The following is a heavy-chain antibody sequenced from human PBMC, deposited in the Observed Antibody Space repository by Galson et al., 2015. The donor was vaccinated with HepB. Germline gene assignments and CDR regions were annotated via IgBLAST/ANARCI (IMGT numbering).Heavy chain of an antibody. Sequence: SCKASGGTFSSYAMSWVRQAPGKGLEWVSAISGSGGSTYYADSVKGRFTISRDNSKNTLYLQMNSLRAEDTAVYYCAKDIEVIAVAGDDAFDIWGQGTMVTVSS. J-gene: IGHJ3*02. CDR1: GGTFSSYA. V-gene: IGHV3-23*01. D-gene: IGHD6-19*01. CDR2: ISGSGGST. CDR3: AKDIEVIAVAGDDAFDI.